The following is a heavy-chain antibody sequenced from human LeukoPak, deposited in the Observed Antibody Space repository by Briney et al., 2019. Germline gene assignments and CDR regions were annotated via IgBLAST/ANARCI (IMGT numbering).Heavy chain of an antibody. CDR1: GGSFSGYY. CDR3: ARHASAYVRNLQH. V-gene: IGHV4-34*01. J-gene: IGHJ1*01. D-gene: IGHD3-10*02. CDR2: INHSGST. Sequence: SETLSLTCAVYGGSFSGYYWSWIRQPPGKGLEWIGEINHSGSTNYNPSLKSRVTISVDTSKNQFSLKLTSVTAADTAVYYCARHASAYVRNLQHWGQGTLVTVSS.